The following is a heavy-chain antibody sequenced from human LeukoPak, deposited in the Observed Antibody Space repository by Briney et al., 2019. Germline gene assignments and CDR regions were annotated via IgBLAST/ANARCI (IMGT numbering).Heavy chain of an antibody. CDR2: IYPGDSDT. J-gene: IGHJ4*02. V-gene: IGHV5-51*01. D-gene: IGHD3-10*01. Sequence: GESLKISCKGSGYTFSNYWIAWVRQMPGKGLEWMGIIYPGDSDTRYSPSFQGQVTISVDKSISTAYLQWSSLKASDTAMYYCTRGRFGELPYWGQGTLVTVSS. CDR3: TRGRFGELPY. CDR1: GYTFSNYW.